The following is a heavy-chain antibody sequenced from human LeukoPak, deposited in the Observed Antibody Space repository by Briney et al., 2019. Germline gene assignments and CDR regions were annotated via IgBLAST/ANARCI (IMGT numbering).Heavy chain of an antibody. D-gene: IGHD3-22*01. CDR3: ATYDSATHTLNY. Sequence: PSETLSLTCTVSGDSITGDSWTWVRQPPGKGLEWIGYISHSGRTSSSPSLKSRVIMSVDPSKKQVSLKLTSVTAADAAVYYCATYDSATHTLNYWGQGTLVSVSS. J-gene: IGHJ4*02. V-gene: IGHV4-59*01. CDR1: GDSITGDS. CDR2: ISHSGRT.